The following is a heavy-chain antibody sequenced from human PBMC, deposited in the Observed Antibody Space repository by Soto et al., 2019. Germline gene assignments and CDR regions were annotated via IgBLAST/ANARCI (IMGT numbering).Heavy chain of an antibody. CDR1: GGSISNFY. Sequence: QVQLQESGPGLVRPSETLSLTCTVSGGSISNFYWCWIRQPPGKGLEWIGYVYYTGSTSYNPSLKRRVTFSVDSSRGQFSLRLNSVTAADTAVYYCARTVLGPDLLADSFVDYYYYMDVWGQGTTVTVSS. V-gene: IGHV4-59*08. CDR2: VYYTGST. CDR3: ARTVLGPDLLADSFVDYYYYMDV. J-gene: IGHJ6*03. D-gene: IGHD3-9*01.